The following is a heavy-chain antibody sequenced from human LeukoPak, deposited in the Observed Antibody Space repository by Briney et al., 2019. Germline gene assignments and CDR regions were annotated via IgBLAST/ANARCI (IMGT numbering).Heavy chain of an antibody. CDR2: ISAYNGNT. Sequence: ASVKVSRKASGYTFTSYGISWVRQAPGQGLEWMGWISAYNGNTNYAQKFQGRVTITADESTSTAYMELSSLRSEDTAVYYCASIVVVPATAFDIWGQGTMVTVSS. CDR3: ASIVVVPATAFDI. D-gene: IGHD2-2*01. V-gene: IGHV1-18*01. J-gene: IGHJ3*02. CDR1: GYTFTSYG.